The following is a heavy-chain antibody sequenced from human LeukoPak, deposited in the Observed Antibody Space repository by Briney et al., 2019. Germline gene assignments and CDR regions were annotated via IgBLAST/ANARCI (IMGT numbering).Heavy chain of an antibody. CDR2: ISYDGSNK. CDR1: GFTFSSYA. Sequence: PGGSLRLSCAASGFTFSSYAMHWVRQAPGKGLEWVAVISYDGSNKYYADSVKGRFTISRDNSKNTLYLQMNSLRAEDTAVYYCARGEWLPPPPDYWGQGTLVTVSS. D-gene: IGHD6-19*01. J-gene: IGHJ4*02. CDR3: ARGEWLPPPPDY. V-gene: IGHV3-30-3*01.